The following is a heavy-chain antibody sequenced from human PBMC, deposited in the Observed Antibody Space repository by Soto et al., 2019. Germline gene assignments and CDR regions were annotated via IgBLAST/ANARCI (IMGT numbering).Heavy chain of an antibody. Sequence: QVQLVESGGGVVQPGRSLRLSCAASGFTFSSYGMHWVRQAPGKGLEWVAVISYDGSNKYYADSVKGRFTISRDNSKNTLDLQMNSLRAEDTAVYYCAKDPYSSSWYYYYGMDVWGQGTTVTVSS. CDR3: AKDPYSSSWYYYYGMDV. J-gene: IGHJ6*02. V-gene: IGHV3-30*18. CDR2: ISYDGSNK. CDR1: GFTFSSYG. D-gene: IGHD6-13*01.